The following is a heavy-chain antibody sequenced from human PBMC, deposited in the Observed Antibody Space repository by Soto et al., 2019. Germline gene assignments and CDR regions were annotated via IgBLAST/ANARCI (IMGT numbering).Heavy chain of an antibody. CDR1: GYTFTSYG. Sequence: SLKVSCKASGYTFTSYGISWVRQAPGQGLEWMGWISAYNGNTNYAQKLQGRVTMTTDTSTSTAYMELRSLRSDDTAVYYCAFGYSYGSVWFDPWGQGTLVTVSS. J-gene: IGHJ5*02. CDR3: AFGYSYGSVWFDP. D-gene: IGHD5-18*01. V-gene: IGHV1-18*01. CDR2: ISAYNGNT.